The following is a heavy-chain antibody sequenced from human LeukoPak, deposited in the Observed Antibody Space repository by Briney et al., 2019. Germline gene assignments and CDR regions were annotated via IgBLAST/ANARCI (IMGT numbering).Heavy chain of an antibody. V-gene: IGHV3-30*04. J-gene: IGHJ4*02. Sequence: GGSLRLSCAASGFTFSSYAMHWVRQAPGKGLEWVAVISYDGSNKYYAGSVKGRFTISRDNSKNTLYLQMNSLRAEDTAVYYCARDERLGYSYGYGLVYWGQGTLVTVSS. D-gene: IGHD5-18*01. CDR3: ARDERLGYSYGYGLVY. CDR1: GFTFSSYA. CDR2: ISYDGSNK.